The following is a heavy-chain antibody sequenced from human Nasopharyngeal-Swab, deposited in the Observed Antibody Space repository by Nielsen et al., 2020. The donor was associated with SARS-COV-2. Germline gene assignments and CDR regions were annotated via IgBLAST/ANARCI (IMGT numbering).Heavy chain of an antibody. V-gene: IGHV3-23*01. J-gene: IGHJ4*02. CDR3: ANRRGGSWHPYCFDY. CDR2: ISGSGGST. CDR1: GFTFSSHD. D-gene: IGHD6-13*01. Sequence: GSLRLSCAASGFTFSSHDMTWVRQAPGKGLEWVSTISGSGGSTNYADSVKGRFTISRDNSENTLYLQMNSLRAEDTAVYYCANRRGGSWHPYCFDYWGQGTLVTVSS.